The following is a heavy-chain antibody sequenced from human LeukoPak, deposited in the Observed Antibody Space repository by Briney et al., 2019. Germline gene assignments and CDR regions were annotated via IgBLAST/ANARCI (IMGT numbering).Heavy chain of an antibody. CDR3: ARDGDILTAYYYFDY. V-gene: IGHV3-30*02. CDR1: GFTFSNAW. J-gene: IGHJ4*02. Sequence: GGSLRLSCAASGFTFSNAWMSWVRQAPGKGLEWVAFIRYDGSNKYYADSVKGRFTISRDNSKNTLYLQMNSLRAEDTAVYYCARDGDILTAYYYFDYWGQGTLVTVSS. CDR2: IRYDGSNK. D-gene: IGHD3-9*01.